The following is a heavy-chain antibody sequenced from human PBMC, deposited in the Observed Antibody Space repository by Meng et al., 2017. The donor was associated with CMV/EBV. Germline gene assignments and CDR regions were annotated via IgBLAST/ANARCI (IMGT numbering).Heavy chain of an antibody. V-gene: IGHV3-66*02. Sequence: GGSLRLSCAASGFTVSSNYMSWVRQAPGKGLEWLSVIYSGGSTYYADSVKGRFTISRDNSKNTLYLQMNSLRPEDTAVYYCASTARNYYYGMDVWGQGTTVTVSS. CDR1: GFTVSSNY. CDR2: IYSGGST. J-gene: IGHJ6*02. D-gene: IGHD2-21*02. CDR3: ASTARNYYYGMDV.